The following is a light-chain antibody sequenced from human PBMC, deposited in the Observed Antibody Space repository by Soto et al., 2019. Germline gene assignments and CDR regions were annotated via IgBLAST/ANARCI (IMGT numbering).Light chain of an antibody. V-gene: IGLV1-40*01. Sequence: QLVLTQPPSVSGAPGQRVTISCTGSSSNIGARYDVHWYQQLPGTAPKLLIYGNNNRPSGVPDRFSGSKSGTSASLAITGLLAEDEADYYCQSYDSSLSGPMFGGGTKLTVL. J-gene: IGLJ3*02. CDR3: QSYDSSLSGPM. CDR2: GNN. CDR1: SSNIGARYD.